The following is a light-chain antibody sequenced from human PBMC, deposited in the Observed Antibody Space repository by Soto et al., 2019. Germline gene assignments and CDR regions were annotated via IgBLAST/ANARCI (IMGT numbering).Light chain of an antibody. CDR2: AAS. CDR1: QSVSSN. Sequence: EIVITQSPATLSVSPGERATLSCTASQSVSSNLAWYQQKPGQAPRLLIYAASTRATGIPARFSGSGSGTEFTLTISSLQSEDFAVYYCQQYNNWPPWTLGQGTKVDIK. J-gene: IGKJ1*01. V-gene: IGKV3-15*01. CDR3: QQYNNWPPWT.